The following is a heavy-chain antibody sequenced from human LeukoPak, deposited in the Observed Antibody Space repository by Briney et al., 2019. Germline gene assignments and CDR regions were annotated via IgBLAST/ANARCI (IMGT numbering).Heavy chain of an antibody. D-gene: IGHD5-12*01. V-gene: IGHV3-23*01. CDR2: ISGSAGST. Sequence: GGPLRLSCAASGFTFSSFAMTWVRQAPGKGLEWVSGISGSAGSTYYADSVKGRFTISRDNPKNTLYLQMNSLRAEDTAVYYCAKDRGYDYGGPGFDPWGQGTLVTVSS. CDR1: GFTFSSFA. CDR3: AKDRGYDYGGPGFDP. J-gene: IGHJ5*02.